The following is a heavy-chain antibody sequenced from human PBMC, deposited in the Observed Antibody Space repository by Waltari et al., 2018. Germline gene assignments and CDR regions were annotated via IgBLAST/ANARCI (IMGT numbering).Heavy chain of an antibody. CDR3: ARLAVTTWACYFDY. J-gene: IGHJ4*02. Sequence: KMLEWIGSSYYSGSTYYNPSLKSRVTISVDTSKNQFSLKLSSVTAADTAVYYCARLAVTTWACYFDYLGQGTLVTVSS. CDR2: SYYSGST. V-gene: IGHV4-39*01. D-gene: IGHD4-4*01.